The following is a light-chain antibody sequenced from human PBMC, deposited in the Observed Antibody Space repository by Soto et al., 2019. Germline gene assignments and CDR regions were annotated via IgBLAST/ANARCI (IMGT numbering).Light chain of an antibody. CDR1: QSVSTNS. V-gene: IGKV3-20*01. CDR3: QQYGSSGLT. Sequence: VFTQSLCTVSLSPGERATLSCRASQSVSTNSLAWYQQKPGQAPGPLIYAASSRATGTPDRFSGSGSGTEFTLIISRLEPEDFAVYYCQQYGSSGLTFGGGTKVDIK. J-gene: IGKJ4*01. CDR2: AAS.